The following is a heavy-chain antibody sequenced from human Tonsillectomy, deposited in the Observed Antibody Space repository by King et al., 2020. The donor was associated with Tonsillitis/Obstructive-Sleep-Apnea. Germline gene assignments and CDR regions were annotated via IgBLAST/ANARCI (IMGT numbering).Heavy chain of an antibody. CDR2: INPNSGGT. CDR3: ARDRERGDDFWSGRLYYYYYGMDV. CDR1: GYIFTGHY. V-gene: IGHV1-2*02. D-gene: IGHD3-3*01. J-gene: IGHJ6*02. Sequence: QLVQSGAEVKKPGASLKVSCKASGYIFTGHYMHWVRQAPGQGLEWMGWINPNSGGTNYAQRFQGRVTMTRDTSISTAYMDLSRLRSDDTAVYYCARDRERGDDFWSGRLYYYYYGMDVWGQGTTVTVSS.